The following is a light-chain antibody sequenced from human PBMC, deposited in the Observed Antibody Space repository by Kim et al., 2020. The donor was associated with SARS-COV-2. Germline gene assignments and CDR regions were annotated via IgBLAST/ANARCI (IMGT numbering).Light chain of an antibody. Sequence: SYELTQPPSVSVSPGQTASITCSGDTLGDKYAFWYQQKPGQSPVLVIYQDTKRPSGIPERFSGSNSGNTATLTISGTLPMDEADYYCQAWDSITVVFGGG. CDR2: QDT. CDR3: QAWDSITVV. V-gene: IGLV3-1*01. CDR1: TLGDKY. J-gene: IGLJ2*01.